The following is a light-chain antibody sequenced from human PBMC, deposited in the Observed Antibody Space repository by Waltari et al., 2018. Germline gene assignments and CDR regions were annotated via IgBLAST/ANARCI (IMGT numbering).Light chain of an antibody. J-gene: IGKJ1*01. Sequence: DIQMTQSPSTLSASVGDRVTITCRASQSISNWLVWYQQKPGKAPKLLIYKASTVETGVPSRFSGSGSGTELTLTISNLQPDDFATYYCQQYNYYWTFGQGTKVEI. CDR2: KAS. V-gene: IGKV1-5*03. CDR3: QQYNYYWT. CDR1: QSISNW.